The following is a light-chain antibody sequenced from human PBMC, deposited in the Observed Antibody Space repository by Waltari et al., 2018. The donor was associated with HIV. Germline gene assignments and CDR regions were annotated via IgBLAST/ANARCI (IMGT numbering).Light chain of an antibody. V-gene: IGLV1-40*01. Sequence: QSVLTQPPSVSGAPGQRVTISCTGSSSNIGAGYHVHWYQQLPGTAPKLLIYGNSNRPAGVPDRFSGSKSGTSASLAITGLQAVDEADYYCQSYDSSLGGSVFGGGTNLTVL. CDR1: SSNIGAGYH. CDR2: GNS. J-gene: IGLJ2*01. CDR3: QSYDSSLGGSV.